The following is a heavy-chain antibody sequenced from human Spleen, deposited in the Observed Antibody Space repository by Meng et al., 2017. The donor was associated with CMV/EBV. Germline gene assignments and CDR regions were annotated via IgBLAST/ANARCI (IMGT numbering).Heavy chain of an antibody. CDR3: ARAGNYGDYSNPTY. Sequence: AAAGFALSGDYMTWVRQAPGGGLEWVSVIYSGGSTYYADSVKGRFTISRDNSKNTLYLQMNSLRPEDTAVYYCARAGNYGDYSNPTYWGQGTLVTVSS. D-gene: IGHD4-17*01. V-gene: IGHV3-66*02. CDR2: IYSGGST. CDR1: GFALSGDY. J-gene: IGHJ4*02.